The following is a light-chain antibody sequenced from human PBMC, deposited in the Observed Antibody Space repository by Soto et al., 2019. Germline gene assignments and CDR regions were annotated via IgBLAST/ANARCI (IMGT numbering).Light chain of an antibody. CDR3: QQYGSSPPLT. J-gene: IGKJ5*01. V-gene: IGKV3-20*01. CDR2: GAS. Sequence: EIVLTQSPGTLSLSPGERATLSCRASQSVSSSYLAWYQQKPGQAPRLLIYGASSRATGIPGRFSGSGSGTDFTLTISRLEAEDFAVYCCQQYGSSPPLTFGQGTRLEIK. CDR1: QSVSSSY.